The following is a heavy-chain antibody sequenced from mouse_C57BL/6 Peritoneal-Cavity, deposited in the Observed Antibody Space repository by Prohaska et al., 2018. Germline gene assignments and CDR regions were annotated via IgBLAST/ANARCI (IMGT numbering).Heavy chain of an antibody. Sequence: GKGLQWLGVIWRGGSTDYNAAFMSRLSITKDNSKSQVFFKMNSLQADNTAIYYGAKESYYGSSTYWYFDVWGTGTTVTVSA. J-gene: IGHJ1*03. CDR3: AKESYYGSSTYWYFDV. D-gene: IGHD1-1*01. CDR2: IWRGGST. V-gene: IGHV2-5*01.